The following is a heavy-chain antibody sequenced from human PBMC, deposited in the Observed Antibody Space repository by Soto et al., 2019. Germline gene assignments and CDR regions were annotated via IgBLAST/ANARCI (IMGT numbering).Heavy chain of an antibody. Sequence: PGGSLRLSCAASGFTFSDYYMSWIRQAPGKGLEWVSYISSSSSYTNYADSVKGRFTISRDNAKNSLYLQMNSLRAEDTAVYYCARNYYGSGSYYTSVDYWGQGTLVTVSS. V-gene: IGHV3-11*06. CDR2: ISSSSSYT. J-gene: IGHJ4*02. D-gene: IGHD3-10*01. CDR1: GFTFSDYY. CDR3: ARNYYGSGSYYTSVDY.